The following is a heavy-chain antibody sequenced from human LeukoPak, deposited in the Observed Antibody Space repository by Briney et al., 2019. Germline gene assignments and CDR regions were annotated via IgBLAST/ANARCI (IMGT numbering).Heavy chain of an antibody. CDR1: GFTFSSYG. V-gene: IGHV3-30*18. D-gene: IGHD3-9*01. J-gene: IGHJ6*04. CDR3: AKEQYYDILTGHDYYYGMDV. CDR2: ISYDGSNK. Sequence: GGSLRLSCAASGFTFSSYGMHWVRQAPGKGLEWVAVISYDGSNKYYADSVEGRFTISRDNSKNTLYLQMNSLRAEDTAVYYCAKEQYYDILTGHDYYYGMDVWGKGTTVTVSS.